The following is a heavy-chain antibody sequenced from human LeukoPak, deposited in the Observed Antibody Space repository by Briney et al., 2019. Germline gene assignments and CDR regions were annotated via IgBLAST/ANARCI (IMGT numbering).Heavy chain of an antibody. D-gene: IGHD4-11*01. J-gene: IGHJ5*02. Sequence: KASETLSLTCTVSGGSISSSSYYWGWIRQPPGKGLEWIGSIYYSGSTYYNPSLKSRVTISVDTSKNQFSLKLSSVTAADTAVYYCARYRPGHDYTQNWFDPWGQGTLVTVSS. CDR3: ARYRPGHDYTQNWFDP. CDR1: GGSISSSSYY. V-gene: IGHV4-39*01. CDR2: IYYSGST.